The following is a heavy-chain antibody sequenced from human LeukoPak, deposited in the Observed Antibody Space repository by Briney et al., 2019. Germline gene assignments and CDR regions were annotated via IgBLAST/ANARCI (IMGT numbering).Heavy chain of an antibody. J-gene: IGHJ5*02. D-gene: IGHD3-10*01. CDR1: GYTFTGYY. CDR2: INPNSGGT. V-gene: IGHV1-2*02. Sequence: ASVKVSCKASGYTFTGYYMHWVRQAPGQGLEWMGWINPNSGGTNYAQKFQGRVTMTRDTSISTAYMELSRLRSEDTAVYYCARAPRWVRGVTEYKFDPWGQGTLVTVSS. CDR3: ARAPRWVRGVTEYKFDP.